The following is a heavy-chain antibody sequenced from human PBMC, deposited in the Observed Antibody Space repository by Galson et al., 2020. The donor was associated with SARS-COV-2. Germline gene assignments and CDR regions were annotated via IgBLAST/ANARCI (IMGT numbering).Heavy chain of an antibody. V-gene: IGHV4-4*07. CDR1: GGSISDYY. CDR2: IYTSGST. Sequence: SETLSLTCTISGGSISDYYWSWIRRPAGKGLEWIGRIYTSGSTDYNPSLKSRVTISVDTSKNQFSLKLSSVTAADTAVYYCARPITIFGVAPSEPWGQGTLVTVSS. CDR3: ARPITIFGVAPSEP. J-gene: IGHJ5*02. D-gene: IGHD3-3*01.